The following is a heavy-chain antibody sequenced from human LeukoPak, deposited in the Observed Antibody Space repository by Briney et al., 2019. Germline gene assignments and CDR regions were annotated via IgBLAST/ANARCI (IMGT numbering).Heavy chain of an antibody. CDR1: GFTVSTNY. CDR2: IYSDGNP. Sequence: PGGSLRLSCAASGFTVSTNYMNWVRQAPGKGLEWVSMIYSDGNPYYTDSVKGGFTISRDNSKNALYLQMNSLRAEDTAVYYCAKDGPHSSSWYGYFDYWGQGTLVTVSS. J-gene: IGHJ4*02. CDR3: AKDGPHSSSWYGYFDY. D-gene: IGHD6-13*01. V-gene: IGHV3-53*01.